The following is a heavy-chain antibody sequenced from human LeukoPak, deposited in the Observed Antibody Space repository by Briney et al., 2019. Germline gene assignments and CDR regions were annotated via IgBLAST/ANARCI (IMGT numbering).Heavy chain of an antibody. J-gene: IGHJ4*02. CDR1: GSTFTSYG. CDR2: TNVYNGKT. V-gene: IGHV1-18*01. CDR3: ARDSGTMVRGVGVY. Sequence: GASVKVSCKASGSTFTSYGISWVRQPPGQGLGWVGWTNVYNGKTNYAQKLQGRVTMTTDTSTSTAYMELRRLRSDDTAAYYCARDSGTMVRGVGVYWGQGSLAAVFS. D-gene: IGHD3-10*01.